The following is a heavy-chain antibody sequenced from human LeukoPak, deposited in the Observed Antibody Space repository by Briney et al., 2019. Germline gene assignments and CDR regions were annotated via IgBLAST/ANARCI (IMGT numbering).Heavy chain of an antibody. D-gene: IGHD3-22*01. CDR3: ARDLHYYDTSGYYFRLYAFDS. V-gene: IGHV3-21*01. Sequence: PGGSLRLSRAASGFTFSSYSMNWVRQAPGKGLEWVSSISSSSSYIYYADSVKGRFTISRDNAKNSLYLQMNSLRAEDTAVYYCARDLHYYDTSGYYFRLYAFDSWGQGTMVTVSS. CDR2: ISSSSSYI. J-gene: IGHJ3*02. CDR1: GFTFSSYS.